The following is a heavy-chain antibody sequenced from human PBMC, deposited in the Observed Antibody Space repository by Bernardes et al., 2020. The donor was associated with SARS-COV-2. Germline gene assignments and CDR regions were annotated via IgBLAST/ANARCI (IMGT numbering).Heavy chain of an antibody. J-gene: IGHJ5*02. CDR1: GGSISSDGYY. Sequence: SETLSLTCTVSGGSISSDGYYWSWIRQQAGKGLELIGYISDSGNTYYNPSLKSRVAITLDTSKNQFSLTVTSVTAADTAVYYCARESSDYNWICFDTWGQGTLVTVSS. CDR2: ISDSGNT. V-gene: IGHV4-31*03. CDR3: ARESSDYNWICFDT. D-gene: IGHD1-20*01.